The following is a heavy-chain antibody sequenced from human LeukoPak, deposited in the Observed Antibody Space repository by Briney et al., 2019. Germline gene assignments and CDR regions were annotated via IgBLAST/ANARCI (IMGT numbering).Heavy chain of an antibody. D-gene: IGHD2/OR15-2a*01. J-gene: IGHJ6*03. Sequence: GGSLRLSCAASGFTFSSYSMNWVRQAPGKGREWVSSITSSNNYIYYGDSGKGRFTISRDDAKNSLFLQMNSLRAEDMATYYCARREFGDYYYFYMDVWGKGTTVTVSS. V-gene: IGHV3-21*01. CDR2: ITSSNNYI. CDR3: ARREFGDYYYFYMDV. CDR1: GFTFSSYS.